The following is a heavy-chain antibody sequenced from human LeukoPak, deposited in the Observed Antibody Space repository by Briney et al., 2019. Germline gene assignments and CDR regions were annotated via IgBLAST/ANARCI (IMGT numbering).Heavy chain of an antibody. CDR1: GYTFTNYG. D-gene: IGHD3-10*01. J-gene: IGHJ3*02. CDR2: SSCYNGDT. Sequence: ASVKVSCKASGYTFTNYGITWVRQAPGQGLEWMGWSSCYNGDTKSAQKLQGRVTMTTDTPTSTAYMELGSLRSDDTAMYYCARDRSGSLVAFDIWGQGTMVTVSP. V-gene: IGHV1-18*01. CDR3: ARDRSGSLVAFDI.